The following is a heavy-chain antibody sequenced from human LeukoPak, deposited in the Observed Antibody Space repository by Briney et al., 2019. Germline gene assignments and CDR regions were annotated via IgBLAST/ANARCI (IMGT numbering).Heavy chain of an antibody. CDR2: INPNNGVT. D-gene: IGHD3-22*01. J-gene: IGHJ4*02. CDR3: ARRTYYYDSSGYSFDY. V-gene: IGHV1-2*02. CDR1: GYTFTDYY. Sequence: ASVKVSCKASGYTFTDYYIHWVRQAPGQGFEWMGWINPNNGVTKYAQKFQGRVTMTRDTSISTAYMELSRLRSDDTAVYYCARRTYYYDSSGYSFDYWGQGTLVTVSS.